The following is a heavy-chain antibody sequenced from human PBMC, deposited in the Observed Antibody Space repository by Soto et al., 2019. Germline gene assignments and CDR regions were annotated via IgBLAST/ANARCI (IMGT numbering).Heavy chain of an antibody. D-gene: IGHD1-1*01. V-gene: IGHV3-53*04. CDR1: GFTVSSNY. J-gene: IGHJ6*03. Sequence: GGSLRLSCAASGFTVSSNYMSWVRQAPGEGLEWVSVIYSGGSTYYADSVKGRFTISRHNSKNTLYLQMNSLRAEDTAVYYCARARRGASVLSYYYFMDVWGKGTTVTVSS. CDR2: IYSGGST. CDR3: ARARRGASVLSYYYFMDV.